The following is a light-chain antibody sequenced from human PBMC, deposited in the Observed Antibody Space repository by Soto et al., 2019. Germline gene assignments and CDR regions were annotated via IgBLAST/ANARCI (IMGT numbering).Light chain of an antibody. CDR2: EVS. V-gene: IGLV2-14*01. CDR1: SSDVGGYNY. J-gene: IGLJ2*01. Sequence: QSALTQPASVSGSPGQSITISCTGTSSDVGGYNYVSWYQHYPGKAPKLIIYEVSNRPSGVSNRFSGSKSGDTASLTISGLQAEDEADYYCSSYSRHSIPVFGGGTKLTV. CDR3: SSYSRHSIPV.